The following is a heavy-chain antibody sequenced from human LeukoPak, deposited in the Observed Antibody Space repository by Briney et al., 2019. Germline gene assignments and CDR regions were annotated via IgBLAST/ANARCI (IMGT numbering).Heavy chain of an antibody. CDR3: AKGRYDGSGYPYFDY. Sequence: GGSLRPSCAASGFTFSSYAMSWVRQAPGRGLEWVSAISGSGGTTYYADSVKGRFTISRDNSKNTLYLQMNSLRAEDTAVYYCAKGRYDGSGYPYFDYWGQGTLVTVSS. CDR2: ISGSGGTT. CDR1: GFTFSSYA. V-gene: IGHV3-23*01. D-gene: IGHD3-22*01. J-gene: IGHJ4*02.